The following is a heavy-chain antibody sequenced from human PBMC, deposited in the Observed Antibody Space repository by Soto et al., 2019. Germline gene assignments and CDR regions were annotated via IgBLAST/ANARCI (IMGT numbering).Heavy chain of an antibody. Sequence: GGSLRLSCAASGFTFDDYAMHWVRQAPGKGLEWVASISWNSGSIGYADSVKGRFTISRDNAKNSLSLQMNSLRAEDTAVYYCAKDRGVTTSWPAYYWGQGTLVTVSS. V-gene: IGHV3-9*01. CDR1: GFTFDDYA. J-gene: IGHJ4*02. D-gene: IGHD4-17*01. CDR3: AKDRGVTTSWPAYY. CDR2: ISWNSGSI.